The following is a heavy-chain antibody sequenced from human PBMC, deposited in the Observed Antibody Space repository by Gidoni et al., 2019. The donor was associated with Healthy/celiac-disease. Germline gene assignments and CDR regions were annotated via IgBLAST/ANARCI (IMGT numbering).Heavy chain of an antibody. CDR3: AKVRGYPWYFDL. V-gene: IGHV3-23*01. Sequence: EVQLLESGGGLVQPGGSLRLSCAASGFTFSSYAMSWVRQAPGKGLEWVSAISGSGGSTYYADSVKGRFTIARDNSKNTLYLKMNSLRAEDTAVYYCAKVRGYPWYFDLWGRGTLVTVSS. D-gene: IGHD5-12*01. CDR2: ISGSGGST. J-gene: IGHJ2*01. CDR1: GFTFSSYA.